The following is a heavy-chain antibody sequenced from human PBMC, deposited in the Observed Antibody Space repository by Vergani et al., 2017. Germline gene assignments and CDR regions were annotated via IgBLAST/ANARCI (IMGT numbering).Heavy chain of an antibody. Sequence: QVQLQESGPGLVKSSETLSLTCSVSFDSIRNLYCNWIRQPPGKGMEWIGSIHYSENTNYNPSLKTRVTISVDTSKNQFSLTVTSVTAADTAVYYCASDTHSGQRADRGGQGILVTVTS. CDR1: FDSIRNLY. CDR3: ASDTHSGQRADR. D-gene: IGHD6-19*01. CDR2: IHYSENT. J-gene: IGHJ5*02. V-gene: IGHV4-59*11.